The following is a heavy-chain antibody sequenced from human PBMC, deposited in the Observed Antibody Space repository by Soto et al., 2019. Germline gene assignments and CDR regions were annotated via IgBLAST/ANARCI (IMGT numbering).Heavy chain of an antibody. V-gene: IGHV1-69*02. J-gene: IGHJ4*02. Sequence: QVQLVQSGAEVKKPWSSVKVSCTASGGTFSSYTISWVRQAPGQGLEWMGRIIHILGIANYAQKFQGRVTITAYKSTITDYMGLSSLRSEDTAVYYCARRGVAFYFDYWGQGTLVNVSS. CDR2: IIHILGIA. D-gene: IGHD5-12*01. CDR1: GGTFSSYT. CDR3: ARRGVAFYFDY.